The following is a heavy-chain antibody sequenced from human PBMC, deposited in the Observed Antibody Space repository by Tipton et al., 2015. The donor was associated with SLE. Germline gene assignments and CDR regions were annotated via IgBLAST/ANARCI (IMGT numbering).Heavy chain of an antibody. CDR3: AGDEYRYDTTGYHLLGHFDF. CDR2: IYYTGNT. J-gene: IGHJ4*02. D-gene: IGHD3-22*01. Sequence: GLVKPSETLSLTCIVSGDSISSSSYYWGWIRQPPGKGLEWAGTIYYTGNTFYNPSLKSRVTISVDTSKNQFSLNLSSVTAADTAVYYCAGDEYRYDTTGYHLLGHFDFWGQGTLITVSS. CDR1: GDSISSSSYY. V-gene: IGHV4-39*07.